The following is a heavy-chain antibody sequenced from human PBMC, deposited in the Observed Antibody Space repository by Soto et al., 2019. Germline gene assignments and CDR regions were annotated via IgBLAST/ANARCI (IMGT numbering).Heavy chain of an antibody. J-gene: IGHJ4*02. CDR1: GGSSSGYY. V-gene: IGHV4-59*08. D-gene: IGHD3-16*01. Sequence: QVQLQESGPGLVKPSETLSPSCTVSGGSSSGYYWSWIRQPPGKGLEWIGYISYSGSTNYNPSLKSRVTISVDTSKNQFSLKLSSVTAADTAVYYCARAWGGNVFDYWGQGTLVTVSS. CDR2: ISYSGST. CDR3: ARAWGGNVFDY.